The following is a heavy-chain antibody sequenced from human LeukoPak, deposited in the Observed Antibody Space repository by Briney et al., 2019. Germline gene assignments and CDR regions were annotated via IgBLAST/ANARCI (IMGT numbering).Heavy chain of an antibody. CDR2: IYHSGST. J-gene: IGHJ4*02. Sequence: SETLSLTCTVSGYSISSGYYWGWIRQPPGKGLEWIGSIYHSGSTYYNPSLKSRVTISVDTSKHQFSLKLSSVTAADTAVYYCARDGNPITMVRGVIATHYWGQGTLVTVSS. CDR3: ARDGNPITMVRGVIATHY. D-gene: IGHD3-10*01. V-gene: IGHV4-38-2*02. CDR1: GYSISSGYY.